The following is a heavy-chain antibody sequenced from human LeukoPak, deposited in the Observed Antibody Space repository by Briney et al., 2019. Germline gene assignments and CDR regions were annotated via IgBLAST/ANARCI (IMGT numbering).Heavy chain of an antibody. Sequence: SETLSLTCTVSGGSISSYYWSWIRQPPGKGLEWIGYIYYSGSTNYNPSLKSRVTILVDTSKNQFSLKLSSVTAADTAVYYCARVSYDFWSGQGGYYFDYWGQGTLVTVSS. CDR3: ARVSYDFWSGQGGYYFDY. CDR1: GGSISSYY. V-gene: IGHV4-59*01. J-gene: IGHJ4*02. D-gene: IGHD3-3*01. CDR2: IYYSGST.